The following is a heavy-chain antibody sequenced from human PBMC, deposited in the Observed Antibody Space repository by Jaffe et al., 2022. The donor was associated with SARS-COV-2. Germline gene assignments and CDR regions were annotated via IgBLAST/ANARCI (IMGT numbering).Heavy chain of an antibody. Sequence: EVQLVDSGGGLIQPGGSLRLSCAASGFTVSSNYMSWVRQAPGKGLEWVSIIYSVGTTYYADSVKGRFTISRDNSKNTLYLQMNSLRAEDTAVYYCARARYDILIGGFDYWGQGSLVTVSS. J-gene: IGHJ4*02. V-gene: IGHV3-53*01. D-gene: IGHD3-9*01. CDR2: IYSVGTT. CDR1: GFTVSSNY. CDR3: ARARYDILIGGFDY.